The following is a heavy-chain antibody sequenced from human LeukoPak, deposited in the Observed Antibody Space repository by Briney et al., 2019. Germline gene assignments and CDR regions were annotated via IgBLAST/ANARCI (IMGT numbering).Heavy chain of an antibody. CDR2: ISGSGGSVGNT. Sequence: GGSLRLSCAASGFTINNYAMSWVRQTPGKGLEWVSAISGSGGSVGNTYYADSVKGRFTISRDDSKNILFLQMNGLRADDTAVYYCATRNKKFWNAYPDYWGQGTLVTVSS. J-gene: IGHJ4*02. V-gene: IGHV3-23*01. CDR3: ATRNKKFWNAYPDY. D-gene: IGHD3-3*01. CDR1: GFTINNYA.